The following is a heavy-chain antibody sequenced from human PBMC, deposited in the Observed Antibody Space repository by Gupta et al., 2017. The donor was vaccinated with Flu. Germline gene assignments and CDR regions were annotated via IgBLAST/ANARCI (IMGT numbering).Heavy chain of an antibody. V-gene: IGHV4-31*03. J-gene: IGHJ5*02. D-gene: IGHD6-19*01. CDR1: GDSIRLGGSY. CDR3: ARLGTYTSGWFYVT. Sequence: QVQLHESGPGLVKPSQTLSLTCTVSGDSIRLGGSYWSWIRQPPGTGLEWVGHIYYSGSTYSNPSLKSRLSISVDKSKNQFFLRLSSVTAADTAVYYCARLGTYTSGWFYVTWGQGTVVNVSS. CDR2: IYYSGST.